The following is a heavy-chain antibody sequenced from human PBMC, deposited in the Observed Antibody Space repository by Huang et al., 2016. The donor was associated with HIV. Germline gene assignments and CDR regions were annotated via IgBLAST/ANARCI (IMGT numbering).Heavy chain of an antibody. CDR1: GYTFSSFG. D-gene: IGHD5-18*01. V-gene: IGHV1-18*01. Sequence: QVQLVQSGAEVKKPGASVKDSCKASGYTFSSFGISWVRQAPGQGLEWVGWISVYNGNPKFAQKFQGRLTMTTDTSTSTAYMELRSLRSDDTAVYYCARGGGIQLWLLGYYYMDVWGNGTTVTVSS. CDR3: ARGGGIQLWLLGYYYMDV. CDR2: ISVYNGNP. J-gene: IGHJ6*03.